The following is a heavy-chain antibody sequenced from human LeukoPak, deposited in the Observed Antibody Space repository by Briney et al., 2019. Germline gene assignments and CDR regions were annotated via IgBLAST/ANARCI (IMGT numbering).Heavy chain of an antibody. V-gene: IGHV1-8*01. CDR2: MNPNSGNT. CDR1: GYTFTSYD. J-gene: IGHJ6*02. CDR3: AFMVRGIYGMDV. D-gene: IGHD3-10*01. Sequence: GASVKVSCKASGYTFTSYDINWVRQATGQGLEWMGWMNPNSGNTGYAQKFQGRVTMTRNTSISTAYMELSSLRSEDTAVYYCAFMVRGIYGMDVWGQGTTVTASS.